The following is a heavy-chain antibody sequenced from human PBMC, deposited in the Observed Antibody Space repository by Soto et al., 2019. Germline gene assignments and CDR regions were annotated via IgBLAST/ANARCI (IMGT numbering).Heavy chain of an antibody. CDR1: GGSISSGGYY. V-gene: IGHV4-31*03. CDR2: IYYSGST. D-gene: IGHD1-26*01. J-gene: IGHJ3*02. Sequence: ASETLSLTCTVSGGSISSGGYYWSWIRQHPGKGLEWIGYIYYSGSTYYNPSLKSRVTISVDTSKNQFSLKLSSVTAADTAVYYCARGERSVADDAFDIWGQGTMVTVSS. CDR3: ARGERSVADDAFDI.